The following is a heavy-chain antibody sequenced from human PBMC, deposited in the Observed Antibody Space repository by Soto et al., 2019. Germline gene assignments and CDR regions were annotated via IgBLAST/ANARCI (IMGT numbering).Heavy chain of an antibody. CDR3: ARVIQRGTGYGMDV. CDR2: ILPKFGKT. Sequence: QVRLAQSGAEVKKPGSSVKVSCKASGGTFSDSGVTWVRQAPRQGLEWVGAILPKFGKTNYAQKLQGRVAISADKSPDTVFLEVSRLRSDDTAVYFCARVIQRGTGYGMDVWGQGTTVIVSS. D-gene: IGHD1-1*01. CDR1: GGTFSDSG. V-gene: IGHV1-69*06. J-gene: IGHJ6*02.